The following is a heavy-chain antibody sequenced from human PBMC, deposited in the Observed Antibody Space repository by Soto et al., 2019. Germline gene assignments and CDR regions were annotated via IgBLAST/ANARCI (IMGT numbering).Heavy chain of an antibody. CDR3: ARSPPPWLPFDY. D-gene: IGHD3-22*01. V-gene: IGHV4-4*07. CDR2: VYTSGNA. J-gene: IGHJ4*02. Sequence: SETLSLTCSVSGGSISGYYWSWIRQPAGKGLEWIGRVYTSGNANYNPSLKSRVTMSVDTSKNQFSLKLSSVTAADTAVYYCARSPPPWLPFDYSGPGPLVTVSS. CDR1: GGSISGYY.